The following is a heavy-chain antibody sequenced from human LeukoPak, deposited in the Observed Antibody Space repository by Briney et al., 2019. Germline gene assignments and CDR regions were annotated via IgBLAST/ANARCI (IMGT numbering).Heavy chain of an antibody. CDR1: GFTFSSYS. V-gene: IGHV3-21*01. Sequence: GGSLRLSCAAYGFTFSSYSMNWVRQAPGKGMEWVSSISSSSSYIYYADSVKGRFTISRDNAKNSLYLQMNSLRAEDTAVYYCAKAPRYYYDSSGYYPDYWGQGTLVTVSS. J-gene: IGHJ4*02. CDR2: ISSSSSYI. D-gene: IGHD3-22*01. CDR3: AKAPRYYYDSSGYYPDY.